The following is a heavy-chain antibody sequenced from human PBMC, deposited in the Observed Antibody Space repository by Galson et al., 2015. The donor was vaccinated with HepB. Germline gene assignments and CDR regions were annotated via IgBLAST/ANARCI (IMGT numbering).Heavy chain of an antibody. V-gene: IGHV1-3*01. Sequence: CKASGYTFTSYAMHWVRQAPGQRLEWMGWINAGNGNKKYSQKFQGRATITRDTSASTAYMELSSLRSEDTAVYYCARSSSVVAFDIWGQGTMVTVSS. D-gene: IGHD2-2*01. CDR2: INAGNGNK. J-gene: IGHJ3*02. CDR1: GYTFTSYA. CDR3: ARSSSVVAFDI.